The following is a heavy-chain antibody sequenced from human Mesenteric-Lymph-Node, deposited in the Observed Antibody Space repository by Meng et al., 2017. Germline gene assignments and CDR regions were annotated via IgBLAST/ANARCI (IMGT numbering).Heavy chain of an antibody. D-gene: IGHD3-22*01. CDR3: VKVSYYYYDSSGYKFDF. V-gene: IGHV3-53*01. CDR2: IYSCGST. Sequence: GESLKISCAASGFTVSSNYMSWVRQAPGKGLEWVSVIYSCGSTYYADSVKGRFTISRDNSKNTLYLQANSLRAEDTAVYFCVKVSYYYYDSSGYKFDFWGQGTLVTVSS. J-gene: IGHJ4*02. CDR1: GFTVSSNY.